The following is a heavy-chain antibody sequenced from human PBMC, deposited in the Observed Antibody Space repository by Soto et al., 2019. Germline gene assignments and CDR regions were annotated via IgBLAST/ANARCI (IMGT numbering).Heavy chain of an antibody. CDR2: ISGSGGST. CDR3: AKTLPDYYDSSGHYFDY. D-gene: IGHD3-22*01. J-gene: IGHJ4*02. V-gene: IGHV3-23*01. Sequence: RLSCAASGFTFSSYAMSWVRQAPGKGLEWVSAISGSGGSTYYADSVKGRFTISRDNSKNTLYLQMNSLRAEDTAVYYCAKTLPDYYDSSGHYFDYWGQGTLVTVSS. CDR1: GFTFSSYA.